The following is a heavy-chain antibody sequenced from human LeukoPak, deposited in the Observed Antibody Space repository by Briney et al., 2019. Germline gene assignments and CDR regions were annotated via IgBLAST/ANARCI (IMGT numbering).Heavy chain of an antibody. CDR3: ARDHGSVANADY. CDR2: IYYSGST. V-gene: IGHV4-31*03. Sequence: PSETLSLTCTVSGGSISSGGYYWSWIRQHPGKGLEWIGYIYYSGSTYYNPSLKSRVTISVDTSKNQFSLKLSSVTAADTAVYYCARDHGSVANADYWGQGTLVTVSS. CDR1: GGSISSGGYY. J-gene: IGHJ4*02. D-gene: IGHD5-12*01.